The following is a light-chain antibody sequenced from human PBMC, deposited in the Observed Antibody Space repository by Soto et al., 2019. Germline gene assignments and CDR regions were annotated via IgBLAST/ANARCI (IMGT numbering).Light chain of an antibody. Sequence: EIVMPQSPPTLSVSPGERATLSCRASQSVSSNLAWYQQKPGQAPRLLIYGASTRAKGIPARFSGSGSGTDFNLTLSSLQSEDFAVYYCQQYYNWPLTFGGGTKVELK. J-gene: IGKJ4*01. CDR1: QSVSSN. CDR2: GAS. CDR3: QQYYNWPLT. V-gene: IGKV3-15*01.